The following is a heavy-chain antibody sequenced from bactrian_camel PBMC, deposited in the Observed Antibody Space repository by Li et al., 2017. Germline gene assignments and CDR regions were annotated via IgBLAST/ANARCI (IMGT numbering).Heavy chain of an antibody. D-gene: IGHD7*01. Sequence: HVQLVESGGGSVQAGGSLKLACAASEYYRTYCMGWFRQAPGKEREGVAVIEDAGVTRYADAVKGRFTISKDNLKNTLYLQMNNLQPDDTATYYCQGFAMNLHFPLDYGGRWDAYGQGTQVTVS. CDR2: IEDAGVT. CDR1: EYYRTYC. V-gene: IGHV3S55*01. J-gene: IGHJ4*01.